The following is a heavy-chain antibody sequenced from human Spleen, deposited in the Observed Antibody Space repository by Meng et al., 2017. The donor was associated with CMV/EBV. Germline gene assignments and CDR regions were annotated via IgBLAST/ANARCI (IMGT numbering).Heavy chain of an antibody. CDR2: IYSGGGT. D-gene: IGHD1-26*01. J-gene: IGHJ2*01. V-gene: IGHV3-53*01. Sequence: ASGFTVSSKYRDWVRQAPGKGLEWVSVIYSGGGTYYADSVKGRFTISRDNSKSTLYLQMNSLRVEDTAVYYCARVGWEQQHWYFDLWGRGTLVTVSS. CDR3: ARVGWEQQHWYFDL. CDR1: GFTVSSKY.